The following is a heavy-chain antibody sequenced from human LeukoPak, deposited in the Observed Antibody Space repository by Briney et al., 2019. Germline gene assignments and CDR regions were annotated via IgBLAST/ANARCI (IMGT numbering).Heavy chain of an antibody. J-gene: IGHJ4*02. CDR3: ARQNTPHGNFDY. Sequence: GGSLRLSCAASGFTFSSYAMSWVRQAPGKGLEWVSVIYSGGSTYYADSVKGRFTISRDNAKKSLFLQMNSLRAEDTAVYYCARQNTPHGNFDYWGQGTLVTVSS. D-gene: IGHD1-26*01. CDR1: GFTFSSYA. CDR2: IYSGGST. V-gene: IGHV3-66*04.